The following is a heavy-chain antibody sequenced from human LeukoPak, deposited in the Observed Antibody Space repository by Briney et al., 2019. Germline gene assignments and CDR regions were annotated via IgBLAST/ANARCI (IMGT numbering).Heavy chain of an antibody. CDR1: GYTFTGYY. D-gene: IGHD6-19*01. CDR3: ARGRIRYDDYSSGWFVFFEF. V-gene: IGHV1-2*02. J-gene: IGHJ4*02. CDR2: INPNSGGT. Sequence: SVKVSCKASGYTFTGYYMHWVRQAPGQGLEWMGWINPNSGGTNYAQNFQGRVTMTRDTSMNTAYMELSSLRSEDTALYYCARGRIRYDDYSSGWFVFFEFWGQGSLVTVSS.